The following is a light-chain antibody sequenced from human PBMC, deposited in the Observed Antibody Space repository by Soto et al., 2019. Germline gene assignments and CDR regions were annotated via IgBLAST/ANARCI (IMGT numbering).Light chain of an antibody. V-gene: IGLV4-69*01. J-gene: IGLJ2*01. Sequence: QSVLTQSPSASASLGASVKLTCTLSSGHSSYAIAWHQQQPEKGPRYLMKVNSDGSHSKGDGIPDRFSGSSSGAERYLTISGLQSEDEADYYCQTWGSGIRVLFGGGTKVTVL. CDR3: QTWGSGIRVL. CDR1: SGHSSYA. CDR2: VNSDGSH.